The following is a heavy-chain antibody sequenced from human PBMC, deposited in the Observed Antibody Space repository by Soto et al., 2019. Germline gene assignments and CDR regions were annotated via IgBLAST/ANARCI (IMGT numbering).Heavy chain of an antibody. J-gene: IGHJ4*02. V-gene: IGHV3-15*01. CDR1: GFTFSNAW. Sequence: GGSLRLSCAASGFTFSNAWMSWVRQAPGKGLEWVGRIKSKTDGGTTDYAAPVKGRFTISRDDSKNTLYLQMNSLKTEDTAVYYCTTNLTYYYGSGSLDYWGQGTLVTVSS. CDR3: TTNLTYYYGSGSLDY. D-gene: IGHD3-10*01. CDR2: IKSKTDGGTT.